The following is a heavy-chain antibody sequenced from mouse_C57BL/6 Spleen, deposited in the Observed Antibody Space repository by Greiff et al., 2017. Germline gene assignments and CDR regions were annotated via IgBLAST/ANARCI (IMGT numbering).Heavy chain of an antibody. V-gene: IGHV1-64*01. CDR2: IHPNSGST. CDR1: GYTFTSYW. Sequence: VKLQQPGAELVKPGASVKLSCKASGYTFTSYWMHWVKQRPGQGLEWIGMIHPNSGSTNYNEKFKSKATLTVDKSSSTACMQLSSLTSEDSAVYYCARETTVVAHYFDYWGQGTTLTVSS. CDR3: ARETTVVAHYFDY. D-gene: IGHD1-1*01. J-gene: IGHJ2*01.